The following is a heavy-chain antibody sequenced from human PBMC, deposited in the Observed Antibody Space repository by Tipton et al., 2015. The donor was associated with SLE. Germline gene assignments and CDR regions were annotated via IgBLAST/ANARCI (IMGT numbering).Heavy chain of an antibody. CDR2: IYYSGST. Sequence: TLSLTCTASGGSISSHYWSWIRQPPGKGLEWIGSIYYSGSTNYNPSLKSRVTISVDTSKNQFFLKLSSVTAADTAVYYCARDRGDFWSGYYPYAFDIWGQGTMVTVSS. V-gene: IGHV4-59*11. CDR1: GGSISSHY. J-gene: IGHJ3*02. D-gene: IGHD3-3*01. CDR3: ARDRGDFWSGYYPYAFDI.